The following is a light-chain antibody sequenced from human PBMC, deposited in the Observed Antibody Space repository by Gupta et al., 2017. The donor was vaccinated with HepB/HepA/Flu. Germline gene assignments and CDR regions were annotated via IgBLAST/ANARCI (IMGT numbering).Light chain of an antibody. CDR1: QSVSSN. J-gene: IGKJ4*01. CDR2: GAS. CDR3: QQYNNWPPLT. Sequence: ERVMTQSPATLSVSPGERATLFCRASQSVSSNLAWYQQKPGQAPRLLIYGASTRATGIPARFSGSGSGTEFTLTISSLQSEDFAVYYCQQYNNWPPLTFGGGTKVEIK. V-gene: IGKV3-15*01.